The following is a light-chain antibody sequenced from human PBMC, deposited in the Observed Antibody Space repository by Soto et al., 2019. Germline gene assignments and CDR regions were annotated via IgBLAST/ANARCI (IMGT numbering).Light chain of an antibody. CDR1: SSNLGAGYD. V-gene: IGLV1-40*01. CDR3: QAYDYSLTASV. Sequence: QPVLTQPPSVSGAPGQRVTISCTGNSSNLGAGYDVHWYQQLPGAVPKLVIFGNRNRPSGVPERFSGSKSGTSASLAITGLQAEDEDDYYCQAYDYSLTASVFGGGTKVTVL. CDR2: GNR. J-gene: IGLJ3*02.